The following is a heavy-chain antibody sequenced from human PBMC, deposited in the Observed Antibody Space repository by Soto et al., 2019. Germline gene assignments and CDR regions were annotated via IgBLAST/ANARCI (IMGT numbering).Heavy chain of an antibody. J-gene: IGHJ4*02. CDR2: VNPNSGYT. D-gene: IGHD5-18*01. CDR3: ARSYCYGWNDY. CDR1: GYTFTNYD. Sequence: ASVKVFCKASGYTFTNYDITWVRQAAGQGLEWVGWVNPNSGYTAYAQKFVGRVTMTRNTPLRTAYMELSSLTSGDTAVYYCARSYCYGWNDYWGQGTLVTVSS. V-gene: IGHV1-8*01.